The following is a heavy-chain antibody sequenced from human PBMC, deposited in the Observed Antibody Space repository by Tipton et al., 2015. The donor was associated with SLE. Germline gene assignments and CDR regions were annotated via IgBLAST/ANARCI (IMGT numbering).Heavy chain of an antibody. V-gene: IGHV4-30-4*08. J-gene: IGHJ6*02. CDR2: IYYTGQT. D-gene: IGHD2-21*02. CDR3: ARGLVTWRGAIVGVDV. CDR1: GGSISSGGLQ. Sequence: TLSLTCTVSGGSISSGGLQWIWIRQFPGKGLEWIAYIYYTGQTYYSPSLKSRVTMSVDTAKNQFSLKLTSVTAADTAVYYCARGLVTWRGAIVGVDVWGQGTTVNVSS.